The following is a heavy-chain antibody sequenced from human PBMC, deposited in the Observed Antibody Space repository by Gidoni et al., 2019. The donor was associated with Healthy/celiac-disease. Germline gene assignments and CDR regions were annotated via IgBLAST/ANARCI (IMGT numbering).Heavy chain of an antibody. D-gene: IGHD5-12*01. CDR3: ARNRRDGYNIDY. CDR2: IYYSGST. J-gene: IGHJ4*02. Sequence: LQLQESGPGLVKPSETLSLTCTVPGGSISSSSYYWGWIRQPPGKGLEWIGSIYYSGSTYSNPSLKSRVTISVDPSKNQFSLKLSSVTAADTAVYYCARNRRDGYNIDYWGQGTLVTVSS. CDR1: GGSISSSSYY. V-gene: IGHV4-39*01.